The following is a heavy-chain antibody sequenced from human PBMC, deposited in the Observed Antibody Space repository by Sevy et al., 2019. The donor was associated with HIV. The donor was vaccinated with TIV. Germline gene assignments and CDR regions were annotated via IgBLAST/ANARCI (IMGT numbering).Heavy chain of an antibody. CDR2: ISGSGGST. CDR1: GFTFSSYA. CDR3: ASQRYYDFWSGYREAIDY. Sequence: GSLRLSCAASGFTFSSYAMSWVRQAPGKGLEWVSAISGSGGSTYYADSVKGRFTISRDNSKNTLYLQMNSLRAEDTAVYYCASQRYYDFWSGYREAIDYWGQGTLVTVSS. V-gene: IGHV3-23*01. D-gene: IGHD3-3*01. J-gene: IGHJ4*02.